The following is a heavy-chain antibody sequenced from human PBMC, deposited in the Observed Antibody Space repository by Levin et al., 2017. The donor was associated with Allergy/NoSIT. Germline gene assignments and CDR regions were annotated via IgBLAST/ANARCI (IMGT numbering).Heavy chain of an antibody. J-gene: IGHJ4*02. CDR1: GFTFGDFA. CDR3: SRVPRNGYYSPFAF. CDR2: ITSKRYGGTT. D-gene: IGHD3-22*01. Sequence: GGSLRLSCAGSGFTFGDFALTWFRQAPGKGLEWVGFITSKRYGGTTQYAASVKGRFIISRDDSKSIAFLQMNSLKTEDTAVYYCSRVPRNGYYSPFAFWGQGTLVTVSS. V-gene: IGHV3-49*03.